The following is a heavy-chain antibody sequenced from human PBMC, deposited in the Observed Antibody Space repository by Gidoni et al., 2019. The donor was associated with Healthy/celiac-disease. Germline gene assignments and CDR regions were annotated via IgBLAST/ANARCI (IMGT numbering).Heavy chain of an antibody. Sequence: EVQLVQSGAEVTKPGESLKISCKGSGYSFTRYWIGWVRQMPGKGLEWMGIIYPGDSDTRYSPSFQGQVTISADKSISTAYLQWSSLKASDTAMYYCARLGRSCSGGSCWPRTILGYWGQGTLVTVSS. CDR1: GYSFTRYW. CDR3: ARLGRSCSGGSCWPRTILGY. D-gene: IGHD2-15*01. CDR2: IYPGDSDT. V-gene: IGHV5-51*01. J-gene: IGHJ4*02.